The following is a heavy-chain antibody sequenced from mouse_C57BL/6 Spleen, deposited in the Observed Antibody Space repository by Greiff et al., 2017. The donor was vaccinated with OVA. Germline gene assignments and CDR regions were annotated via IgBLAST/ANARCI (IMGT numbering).Heavy chain of an antibody. V-gene: IGHV1-59*01. CDR2: IDPSDSYT. CDR3: ARKFIATVVAYFDN. D-gene: IGHD1-1*01. CDR1: GYTFTSYW. Sequence: QVQLQQPGAELVRPGTSVKLSCKASGYTFTSYWMHWVKQRPGQGLEWIGVIDPSDSYTNYNQKFTGKATLTVDTSSSSAYRQLSSLTSEDSAVYYCARKFIATVVAYFDNWGKGTTLTVSS. J-gene: IGHJ2*01.